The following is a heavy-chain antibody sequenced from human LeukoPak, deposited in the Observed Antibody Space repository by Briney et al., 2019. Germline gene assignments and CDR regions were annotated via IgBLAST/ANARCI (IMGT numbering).Heavy chain of an antibody. D-gene: IGHD6-19*01. Sequence: SETLSLTCTVSGGSISSSSYYWGWIRQPPGKGLEWIGSIYYSGSTYYNPSLKSRVTISVDTSKNQFSLKLSSVTAADTAVYYCARALAVAGLPFDYWGQGTLVTVSS. CDR1: GGSISSSSYY. J-gene: IGHJ4*02. CDR3: ARALAVAGLPFDY. V-gene: IGHV4-39*07. CDR2: IYYSGST.